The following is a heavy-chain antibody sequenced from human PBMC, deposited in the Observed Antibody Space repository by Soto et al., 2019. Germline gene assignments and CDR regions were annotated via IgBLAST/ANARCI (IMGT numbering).Heavy chain of an antibody. J-gene: IGHJ4*02. V-gene: IGHV1-69*02. CDR3: ATSYGSGSAHFDY. Sequence: QVQLVQSGAEVKKPGSSVKVSCTASGGTFNSYTIHWVRQAPGQGLEWVGRVNPIVGMSNSAQKFQGRVTITADMSTSKAYMDLTSLKSEDTAVYYCATSYGSGSAHFDYWGQGTLVTVSS. CDR1: GGTFNSYT. D-gene: IGHD3-10*01. CDR2: VNPIVGMS.